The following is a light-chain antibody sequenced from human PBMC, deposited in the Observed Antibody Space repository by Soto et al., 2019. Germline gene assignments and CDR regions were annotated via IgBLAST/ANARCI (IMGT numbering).Light chain of an antibody. CDR1: PNIGNR. J-gene: IGKJ1*01. CDR2: DAS. Sequence: DIQMTQAASTLPASVGARITITCRASPNIGNRLAWYQQKPGKAPKVLIYDASSLESGVPSRFSGSGSGTDFILTISSLQPDDSATYYCQQYYSFPRTFGQGTKVDI. V-gene: IGKV1-5*01. CDR3: QQYYSFPRT.